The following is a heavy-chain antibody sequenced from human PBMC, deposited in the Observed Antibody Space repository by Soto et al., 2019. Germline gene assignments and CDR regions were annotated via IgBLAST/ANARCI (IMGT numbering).Heavy chain of an antibody. CDR3: ARAPDCGEGSCYRHFDL. D-gene: IGHD2-15*01. V-gene: IGHV3-11*01. J-gene: IGHJ4*02. CDR2: ISGSGDVI. CDR1: AFKFSDYY. Sequence: QVQLVESGGGLVKPGGSLRLSCAASAFKFSDYYMSWVRQAPGKGLEWVSYISGSGDVIYYADSVKGRFTISRDNDKKSVNLQMDTLRAEDTALYDCARAPDCGEGSCYRHFDLWGQGTRVAVSS.